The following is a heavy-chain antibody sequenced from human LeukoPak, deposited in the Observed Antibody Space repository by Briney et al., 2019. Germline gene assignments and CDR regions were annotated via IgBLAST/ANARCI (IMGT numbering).Heavy chain of an antibody. CDR1: GFTFGEFA. CDR2: IRAKVFGETT. D-gene: IGHD3-3*01. Sequence: PGGSLRLSCSGFGFTFGEFAMSWVRQAPGKRLEWVGFIRAKVFGETTEYGASMKGRFSISRDDSKSIAYLQMDSLKAEDTAVYYCARVVSHDFWSTFYPRWFDPWGQGTLVTVSS. J-gene: IGHJ5*02. CDR3: ARVVSHDFWSTFYPRWFDP. V-gene: IGHV3-49*04.